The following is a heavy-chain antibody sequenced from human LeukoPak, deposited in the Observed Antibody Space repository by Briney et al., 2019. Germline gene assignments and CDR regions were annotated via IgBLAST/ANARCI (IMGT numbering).Heavy chain of an antibody. D-gene: IGHD3-22*01. Sequence: GGSLRLSCAASGFTVGSNHMSWVRQAPGKGLEWVSVIYSGGSTSYTDSVKGRFTISRDNSKNTLYLQMNSLRAEDTAVYYCGAFYDSGGYYDYWGQGTLVTVSS. CDR2: IYSGGST. V-gene: IGHV3-53*01. CDR1: GFTVGSNH. J-gene: IGHJ4*02. CDR3: GAFYDSGGYYDY.